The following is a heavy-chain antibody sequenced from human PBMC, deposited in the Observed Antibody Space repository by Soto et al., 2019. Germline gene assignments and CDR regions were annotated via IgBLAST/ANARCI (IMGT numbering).Heavy chain of an antibody. Sequence: QVQLQEAGPGLVKPSQTLSLTCTFSGGSISSGVYYWSWIRQHPGKGLEWIGYIYYSGSTYYNPSIKSRVTITVDTSMNQFSLKLSSVAASDTAVYYSARALFTGYYGALGYWGQGPLVTVSS. CDR1: GGSISSGVYY. J-gene: IGHJ4*02. CDR2: IYYSGST. V-gene: IGHV4-31*03. D-gene: IGHD3-9*01. CDR3: ARALFTGYYGALGY.